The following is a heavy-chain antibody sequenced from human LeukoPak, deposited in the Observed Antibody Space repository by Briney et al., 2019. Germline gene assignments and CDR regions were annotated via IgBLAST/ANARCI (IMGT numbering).Heavy chain of an antibody. V-gene: IGHV3-30*18. Sequence: GGSLRLSCAASGFTFTNYGMHWVRQAPGKGLEWVAIISYDGSNKFYADSVKGRFTISRDTSKNTLYLQMNSLRAEDTAVYYCAKDLGAGTVVTQIDYWGQGTLVTVSS. D-gene: IGHD4-23*01. CDR1: GFTFTNYG. CDR3: AKDLGAGTVVTQIDY. CDR2: ISYDGSNK. J-gene: IGHJ4*02.